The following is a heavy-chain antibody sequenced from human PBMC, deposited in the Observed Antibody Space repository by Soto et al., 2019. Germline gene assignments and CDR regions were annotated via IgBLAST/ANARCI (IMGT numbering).Heavy chain of an antibody. J-gene: IGHJ6*02. Sequence: GGSLRLSCAASGFTFSSYAMSWVRQAPGKGLEWVSAISGSGGSTYYADSVKGRFTISRDNSKNTLYLQMNSLRAEDTGVYYSANRNILTGYYGVPPPKNPIYYYYGMDVWGQGTTVTVSS. CDR3: ANRNILTGYYGVPPPKNPIYYYYGMDV. CDR1: GFTFSSYA. V-gene: IGHV3-23*01. CDR2: ISGSGGST. D-gene: IGHD3-9*01.